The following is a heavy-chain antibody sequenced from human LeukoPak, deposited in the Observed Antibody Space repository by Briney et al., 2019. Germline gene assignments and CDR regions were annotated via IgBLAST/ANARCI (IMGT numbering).Heavy chain of an antibody. CDR2: INHSGST. V-gene: IGHV4-34*01. Sequence: PSETLSLTCAVYGGSFSGYYWSWIRQPPGKGLEWIGEINHSGSTNYNPSLKSRVTISVDTSKNQFSLKLSSVTAADTAVYYCARKRYGYGGYDDDVLDYWGQGTLVTVSS. J-gene: IGHJ4*02. CDR3: ARKRYGYGGYDDDVLDY. D-gene: IGHD5-12*01. CDR1: GGSFSGYY.